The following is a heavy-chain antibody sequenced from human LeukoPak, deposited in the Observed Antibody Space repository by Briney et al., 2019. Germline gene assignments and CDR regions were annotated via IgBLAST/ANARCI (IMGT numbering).Heavy chain of an antibody. Sequence: SETLSLTCTVSGGPISNYYWSWIRQPAGKGLEWIGRIYTSGSTNYNPSLKSRVTTSVDTSKNQFSLKLSSVTAADTAVYYCARVAPLHYYYMDVWGKGTTVTVSS. CDR2: IYTSGST. CDR3: ARVAPLHYYYMDV. CDR1: GGPISNYY. V-gene: IGHV4-4*07. J-gene: IGHJ6*03.